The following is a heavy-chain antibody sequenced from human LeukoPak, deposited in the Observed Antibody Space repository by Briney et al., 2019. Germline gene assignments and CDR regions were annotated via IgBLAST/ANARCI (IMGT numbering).Heavy chain of an antibody. D-gene: IGHD3-9*01. CDR2: ISSNSSYI. CDR3: ARGKITYDILTGYYTWFDP. Sequence: GGSLRLSCAASGFTFSNYNMNWVRQAPGKGLEWVSSISSNSSYIYYADSVKGRFTISRDNAKNSLYLQMNSLRAEDTAVYYCARGKITYDILTGYYTWFDPWGQGTLVTVSS. V-gene: IGHV3-21*01. CDR1: GFTFSNYN. J-gene: IGHJ5*02.